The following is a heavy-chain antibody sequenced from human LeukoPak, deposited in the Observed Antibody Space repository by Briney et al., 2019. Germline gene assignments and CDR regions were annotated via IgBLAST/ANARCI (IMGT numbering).Heavy chain of an antibody. CDR2: ISSSSSYI. V-gene: IGHV3-21*01. Sequence: GGSLRLSCAASGFTFSSYSMNWVRQAPGKGLEWVSSISSSSSYIYYADSVKGRFTISRDNAKTSLYLQMNSLRAEDTAVYYCARTPAIVVVPAAMEYYFDYWGQGTLVTVSS. CDR1: GFTFSSYS. J-gene: IGHJ4*02. CDR3: ARTPAIVVVPAAMEYYFDY. D-gene: IGHD2-2*01.